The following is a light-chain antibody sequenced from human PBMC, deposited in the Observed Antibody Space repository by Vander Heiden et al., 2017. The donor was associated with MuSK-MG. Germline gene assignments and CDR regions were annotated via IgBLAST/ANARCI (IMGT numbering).Light chain of an antibody. Sequence: QSALTQPAPVSGSPGPSITISCTGTGSDVGSYDYVSWYQQHPGKAPKLMIYEVSKRPSGVSNRFAGTKSGNTASLTISVLQAEDEADYYCSSYTSSSTLEVFGGGTKLTVL. CDR2: EVS. J-gene: IGLJ2*01. CDR1: GSDVGSYDY. CDR3: SSYTSSSTLEV. V-gene: IGLV2-14*01.